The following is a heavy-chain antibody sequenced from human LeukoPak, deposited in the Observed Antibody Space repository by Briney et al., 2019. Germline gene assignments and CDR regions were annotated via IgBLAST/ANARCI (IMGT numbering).Heavy chain of an antibody. D-gene: IGHD3-10*01. J-gene: IGHJ4*02. CDR1: GFAFNTYG. Sequence: GKSLRLSCAASGFAFNTYGMHWVRQAPGKGLEWVTVIWFDGSNKYYADSVKGRFTVSRDNSKSTLYLQMNSLRVEDTALYYCARASGPFDYWGLGTSVTVSS. V-gene: IGHV3-33*01. CDR3: ARASGPFDY. CDR2: IWFDGSNK.